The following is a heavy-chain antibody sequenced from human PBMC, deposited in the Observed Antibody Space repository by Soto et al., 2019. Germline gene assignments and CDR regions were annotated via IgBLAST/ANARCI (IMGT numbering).Heavy chain of an antibody. D-gene: IGHD1-7*01. CDR3: ARDQGGTTIYYHGMDV. J-gene: IGHJ6*02. Sequence: QVQLVESGGGVVQPGRSLRLSCAASGFTFSSYAMHWVLQAPVQGLEWVALISYDGSNKYYEDSVKRRFTISRDNSKNTLYPQMHSLRPEDTAVYHCARDQGGTTIYYHGMDVWGQGTTVTVSS. CDR2: ISYDGSNK. CDR1: GFTFSSYA. V-gene: IGHV3-30-3*01.